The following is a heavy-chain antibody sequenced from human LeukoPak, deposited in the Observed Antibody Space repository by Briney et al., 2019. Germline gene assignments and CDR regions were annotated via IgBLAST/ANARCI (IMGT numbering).Heavy chain of an antibody. Sequence: ASVKVSCKASGYTFTGYYMHWVRQAPGQGLEWMGWINPNSGGTNYAQKFQGRVTMIRDTSISTAYMELSRLRSDDTAVYYCARDLYDSSGTDAFDIWGQGTMVTVSS. D-gene: IGHD3-22*01. V-gene: IGHV1-2*02. CDR1: GYTFTGYY. CDR2: INPNSGGT. CDR3: ARDLYDSSGTDAFDI. J-gene: IGHJ3*02.